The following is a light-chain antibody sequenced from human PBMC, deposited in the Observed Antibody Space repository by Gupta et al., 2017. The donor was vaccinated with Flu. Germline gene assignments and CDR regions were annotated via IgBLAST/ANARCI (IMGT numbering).Light chain of an antibody. V-gene: IGKV1-39*01. J-gene: IGKJ5*01. CDR2: HAS. Sequence: DIQLTQSPSSLSAAVGDRATITCRASQNIDESLNWYQQRPGQSPTPLIFHASTLQSGVPSRFSGSGSGTSFTLSISNLQPEDFATYHCQQTDISPCTFGQGTRLDI. CDR3: QQTDISPCT. CDR1: QNIDES.